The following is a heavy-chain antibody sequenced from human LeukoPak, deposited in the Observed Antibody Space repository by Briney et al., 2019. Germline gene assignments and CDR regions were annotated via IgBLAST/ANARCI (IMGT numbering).Heavy chain of an antibody. V-gene: IGHV4-39*01. CDR1: GGSISSSRYY. CDR3: ARQPDQDDAFDI. J-gene: IGHJ3*02. CDR2: IYYSGNT. Sequence: PSETLSLTCTVSGGSISSSRYYWGWIRQPPGKGLEWIGNIYYSGNTFYNPSLKSRVTISADTSKTQFSLKLSSVTAADTAVYFCARQPDQDDAFDIWGQGTMVTVSS.